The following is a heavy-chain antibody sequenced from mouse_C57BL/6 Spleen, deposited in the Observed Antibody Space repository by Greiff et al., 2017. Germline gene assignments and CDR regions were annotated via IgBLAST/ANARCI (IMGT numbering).Heavy chain of an antibody. CDR2: IDPSASYT. V-gene: IGHV1-69*01. Sequence: QVQLQQPGAELVMPGASVTLSCTASGFTFTSYWMPWVQQRPGQGLEWIGEIDPSASYTNYNQKFKGKSTLTVDKSSSTAYMQLSSLTSEDSAVYYCARWGGSSYFDYWGQGTTLTVSS. D-gene: IGHD1-1*01. CDR1: GFTFTSYW. J-gene: IGHJ2*01. CDR3: ARWGGSSYFDY.